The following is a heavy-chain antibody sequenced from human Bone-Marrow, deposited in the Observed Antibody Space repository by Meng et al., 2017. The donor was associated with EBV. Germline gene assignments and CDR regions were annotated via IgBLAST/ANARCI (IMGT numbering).Heavy chain of an antibody. D-gene: IGHD7-27*01. CDR3: AKTGVNFDT. J-gene: IGHJ4*02. CDR1: GYPFTNYA. CDR2: IIPMSGTP. V-gene: IGHV1-69*01. Sequence: QVQLVQSGAEVKKPXSSVKVSCKTSGYPFTNYAINWVRQAPGQGLEWVGGIIPMSGTPKYSQNFQDRVTITADESTATVYMEMRGLRSEDMAIYYCAKTGVNFDTWGQGTLVTVSS.